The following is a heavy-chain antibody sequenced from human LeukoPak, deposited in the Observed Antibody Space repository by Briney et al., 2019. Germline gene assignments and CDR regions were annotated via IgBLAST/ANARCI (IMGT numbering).Heavy chain of an antibody. CDR1: GFAFSSYW. CDR3: ARHGAYSFDS. J-gene: IGHJ4*02. V-gene: IGHV3-7*01. D-gene: IGHD4-17*01. CDR2: INQDGSDQ. Sequence: GGSLRLSCAASGFAFSSYWMLWVRQAPGKGREWVANINQDGSDQYYVDSVKGRFTISRDNAKISLFLQMNTLRAEDTAVYYCARHGAYSFDSWGQGTLVTVSS.